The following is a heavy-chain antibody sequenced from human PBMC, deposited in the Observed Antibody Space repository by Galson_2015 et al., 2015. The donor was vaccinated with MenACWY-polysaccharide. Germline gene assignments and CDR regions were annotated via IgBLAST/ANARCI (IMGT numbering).Heavy chain of an antibody. D-gene: IGHD1/OR15-1a*01. CDR2: IKSDGSST. Sequence: SLRLSCAASGFTFSSNWMHWVRQAPGKGLVWVSLIKSDGSSTSYADSVKGRFTISRDNAKNTLHLQMNSLRVGDTALYYCARDGTGTVAGALDIWGQGTMVTVSS. CDR3: ARDGTGTVAGALDI. CDR1: GFTFSSNW. J-gene: IGHJ3*02. V-gene: IGHV3-74*01.